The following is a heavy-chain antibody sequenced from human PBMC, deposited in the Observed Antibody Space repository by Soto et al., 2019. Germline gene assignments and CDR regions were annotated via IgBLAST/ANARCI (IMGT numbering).Heavy chain of an antibody. V-gene: IGHV4-34*01. CDR3: ARGSSVYDVDY. CDR2: INHSGST. Sequence: QVQLQQWGAGLLKPSETLSLTCAVYGGSFSGYYWSWIRQPPGKGLEWIGEINHSGSTNYNPSLKSRVTISVDTSKNQFSLNLSSVTAADTAVYYCARGSSVYDVDYWGQGTLVTVSS. D-gene: IGHD3-22*01. J-gene: IGHJ4*02. CDR1: GGSFSGYY.